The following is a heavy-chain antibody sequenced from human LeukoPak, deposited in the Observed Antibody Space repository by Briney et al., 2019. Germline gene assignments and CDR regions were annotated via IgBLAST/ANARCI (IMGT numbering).Heavy chain of an antibody. V-gene: IGHV3-23*01. J-gene: IGHJ4*02. Sequence: GGSLRLSCEASGFTFSGYAVSWVRQAPGKGLEWVSGFGTDGNTHYAESVRGRFDISRDTSKTTVYLQMNSLRAEDTAVYYCARPGPHGDYVGYFDYWGLGTLVTVSS. D-gene: IGHD4-17*01. CDR1: GFTFSGYA. CDR3: ARPGPHGDYVGYFDY. CDR2: FGTDGNT.